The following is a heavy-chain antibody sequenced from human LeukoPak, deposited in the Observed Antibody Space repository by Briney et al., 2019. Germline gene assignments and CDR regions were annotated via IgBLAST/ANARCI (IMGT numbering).Heavy chain of an antibody. J-gene: IGHJ4*02. V-gene: IGHV5-51*01. CDR3: ARPLIYGTTGGLGY. CDR1: GYNFPNYW. D-gene: IGHD4-17*01. CDR2: IYPDDSDT. Sequence: GESLKISCKASGYNFPNYWIAWVRQKPGKGLEWMGIIYPDDSDTKYSPSFQGQVTFSADKSITTAYLQWNSLKASDTAMYYCARPLIYGTTGGLGYWGQGILVTVSS.